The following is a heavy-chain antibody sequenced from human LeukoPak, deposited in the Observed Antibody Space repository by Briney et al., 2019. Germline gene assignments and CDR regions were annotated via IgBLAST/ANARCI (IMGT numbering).Heavy chain of an antibody. V-gene: IGHV1-3*01. J-gene: IGHJ4*02. CDR1: GYTFTSYA. Sequence: ASVKVSCKASGYTFTSYAMHWVRQAPGQRLEWMGWINAGNGNTKYSQKFQGRVTITRDTSASTAYMELSSLRSEDTAVYYCAILADCGGDCYATAFDYWGQGTLVTVSS. CDR3: AILADCGGDCYATAFDY. CDR2: INAGNGNT. D-gene: IGHD2-21*02.